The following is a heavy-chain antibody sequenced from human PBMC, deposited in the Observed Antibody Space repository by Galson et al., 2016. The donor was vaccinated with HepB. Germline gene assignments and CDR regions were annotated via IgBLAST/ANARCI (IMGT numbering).Heavy chain of an antibody. D-gene: IGHD5-18*01. CDR1: GFTFSSYG. V-gene: IGHV3-33*01. CDR2: IWYDGSNK. J-gene: IGHJ6*02. CDR3: ARDQGTAMVSSYYYYGMDV. Sequence: SLRLSCAASGFTFSSYGMHWVRQAPGKGLEWVAVIWYDGSNKYYADSVKGRFTISRDNSKNMLYLQMDSLRAEDTAVYYCARDQGTAMVSSYYYYGMDVCGPGLTVT.